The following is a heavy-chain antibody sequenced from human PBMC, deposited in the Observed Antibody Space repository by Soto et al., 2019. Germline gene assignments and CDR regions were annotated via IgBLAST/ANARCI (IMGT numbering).Heavy chain of an antibody. CDR1: GFTFSSYS. J-gene: IGHJ5*02. Sequence: GGSLRLSCAASGFTFSSYSMNWVRQAPGKGLEWVSSISSSSSYIYYADSVKGRFTISRDNAKNSLYLQMNSLRAEDTAVYYCARDVSGSRLNWFDPWGQGTLVTVSS. CDR3: ARDVSGSRLNWFDP. V-gene: IGHV3-21*01. CDR2: ISSSSSYI. D-gene: IGHD5-12*01.